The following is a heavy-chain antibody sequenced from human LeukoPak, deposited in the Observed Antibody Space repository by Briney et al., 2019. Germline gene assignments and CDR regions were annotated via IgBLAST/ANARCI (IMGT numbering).Heavy chain of an antibody. V-gene: IGHV3-53*01. J-gene: IGHJ4*02. D-gene: IGHD2-15*01. Sequence: GGSLRLSCVASGFTVSSHYMSWVRQAPGKGLEWVSVLHSSGDTYYADSVKGRFTISRDNSKNTLYLQMNSLRAEDTAVYYCARGKVCYYYDYWGQGTLVTVSS. CDR3: ARGKVCYYYDY. CDR2: LHSSGDT. CDR1: GFTVSSHY.